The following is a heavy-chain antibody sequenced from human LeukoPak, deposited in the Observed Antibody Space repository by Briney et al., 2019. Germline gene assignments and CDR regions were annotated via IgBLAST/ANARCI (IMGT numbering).Heavy chain of an antibody. CDR3: AKDRDSKNGYSGYDYDY. D-gene: IGHD5-12*01. V-gene: IGHV3-23*01. CDR1: GFTFSNYV. CDR2: VTGSADRT. J-gene: IGHJ4*02. Sequence: GGSLRLSCAASGFTFSNYVMTWVRQAPGKGLEWVSTVTGSADRTYYADSVKGRFTISRDSSKNTLYLQMNSLRAEDTAVYYCAKDRDSKNGYSGYDYDYWGQGTLVTVSS.